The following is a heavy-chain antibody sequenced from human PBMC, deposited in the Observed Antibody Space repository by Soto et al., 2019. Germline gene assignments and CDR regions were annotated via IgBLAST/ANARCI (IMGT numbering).Heavy chain of an antibody. Sequence: SETLSLTGTVSGGSISSGGYYWRWIRQHPGKGLEWIGYIYYSGSTYYNPSLKSRVTISVDTSKNQFSLKLSSVTAADTAVYYCATNPGEDAFDIWGQGTMVTVSS. CDR1: GGSISSGGYY. CDR2: IYYSGST. D-gene: IGHD3-10*01. J-gene: IGHJ3*02. V-gene: IGHV4-31*03. CDR3: ATNPGEDAFDI.